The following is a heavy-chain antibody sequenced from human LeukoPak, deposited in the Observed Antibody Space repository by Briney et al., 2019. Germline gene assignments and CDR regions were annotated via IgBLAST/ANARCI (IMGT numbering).Heavy chain of an antibody. V-gene: IGHV3-23*01. CDR1: GFTFSSYA. D-gene: IGHD1-7*01. CDR3: AKWRTGTTEYYYYYMDV. J-gene: IGHJ6*03. Sequence: GGSLRLSCAASGFTFSSYAMSWVRQAPGKGLEWVSAISGSGGSTYYADSVKGRFTISRDNSKNTLYLQMNSLRAEDTAVYYCAKWRTGTTEYYYYYMDVWGKGTTVTVSS. CDR2: ISGSGGST.